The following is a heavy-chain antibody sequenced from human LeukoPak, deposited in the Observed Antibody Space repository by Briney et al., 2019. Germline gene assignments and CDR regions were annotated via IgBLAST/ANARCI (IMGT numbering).Heavy chain of an antibody. V-gene: IGHV3-33*06. CDR2: IWYDGSKK. Sequence: GRSLRLSCAASGFTFSSYGMHWVRQAPGKGLEWVAGIWYDGSKKYYADSVKGRFTISRDNSKNTLYLQMNSLRAEDTAVYYCAKAPSARSWYLDYWGQGTLVTVSS. J-gene: IGHJ4*02. CDR3: AKAPSARSWYLDY. D-gene: IGHD6-13*01. CDR1: GFTFSSYG.